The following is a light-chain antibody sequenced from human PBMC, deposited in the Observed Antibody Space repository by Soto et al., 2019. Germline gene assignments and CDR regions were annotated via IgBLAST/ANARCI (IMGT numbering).Light chain of an antibody. CDR2: GAS. CDR3: QQYYKRPFS. Sequence: EIVLTQSPGTLSLSPGERATLSCRASQSVSSSYLAWYQQKPGQAPRLLIYGASSRATGIPDRFSGSGSGTDFTLTISRLEPEDFAVYYCQQYYKRPFSFGPGTKVDIK. V-gene: IGKV3-20*01. CDR1: QSVSSSY. J-gene: IGKJ3*01.